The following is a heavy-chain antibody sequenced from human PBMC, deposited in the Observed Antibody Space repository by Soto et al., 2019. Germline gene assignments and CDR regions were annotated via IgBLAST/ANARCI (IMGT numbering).Heavy chain of an antibody. D-gene: IGHD6-13*01. Sequence: QITLKESGPTLVKPTQTLTLTCTFSGFSLSTSGVGVGWIRQPPGKALEWLALIYWDDDKRYSPSLKSRLTITKDTSKNQVVLTMTNMDPVDTATYYCAHTGIADRRGDAFDIWGQGTMVTVSS. J-gene: IGHJ3*02. CDR1: GFSLSTSGVG. CDR2: IYWDDDK. V-gene: IGHV2-5*02. CDR3: AHTGIADRRGDAFDI.